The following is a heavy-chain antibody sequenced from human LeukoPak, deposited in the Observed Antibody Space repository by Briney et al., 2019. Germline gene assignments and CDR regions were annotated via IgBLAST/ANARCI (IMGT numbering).Heavy chain of an antibody. CDR2: IYYSGST. V-gene: IGHV4-59*01. CDR1: GGSFSGYY. CDR3: ARGTYYYGSVRFDP. J-gene: IGHJ5*02. Sequence: PSETLSLTCAVYGGSFSGYYWSWIRQPPGKGLEWIGYIYYSGSTNYNPSLKSRVTISVDTSKNQFSLKLSSVTAADTAVYYCARGTYYYGSVRFDPWGQGTLVTVSS. D-gene: IGHD3-10*01.